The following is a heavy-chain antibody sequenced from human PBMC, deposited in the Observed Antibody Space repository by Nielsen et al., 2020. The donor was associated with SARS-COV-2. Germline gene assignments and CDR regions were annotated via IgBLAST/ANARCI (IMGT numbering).Heavy chain of an antibody. CDR3: ARDSSSSTYYYYYGMDV. J-gene: IGHJ6*02. Sequence: SGPTLVKPTETLTLTCTVSGFSLSNARMGVSWIRQPPGKALEWLAHIFSNDEKSYSTSLKSRLTISKDTSKSQVVLTMTNMDPVDTATYYCARDSSSSTYYYYYGMDVWGQGTTVTVSS. CDR1: GFSLSNARMG. CDR2: IFSNDEK. V-gene: IGHV2-26*01. D-gene: IGHD6-13*01.